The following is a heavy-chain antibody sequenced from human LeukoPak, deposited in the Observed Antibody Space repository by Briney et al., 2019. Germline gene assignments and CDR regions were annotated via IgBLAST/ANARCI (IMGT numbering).Heavy chain of an antibody. CDR3: TRVLRGYGGYYFDY. CDR1: GFTFGDYA. J-gene: IGHJ4*02. Sequence: GGSLRLSCTASGFTFGDYAMSWFREAPGKGLGWVGFIRSKAYGGTTEYGAFVKGRFTISRDDSQSIAYLQMNSLKTEDTAVYYCTRVLRGYGGYYFDYWGQGTLVTVSS. D-gene: IGHD4-23*01. CDR2: IRSKAYGGTT. V-gene: IGHV3-49*03.